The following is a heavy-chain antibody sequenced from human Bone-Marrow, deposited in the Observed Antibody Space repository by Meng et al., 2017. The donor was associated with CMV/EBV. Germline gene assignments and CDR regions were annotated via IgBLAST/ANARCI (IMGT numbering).Heavy chain of an antibody. Sequence: SCAASGFTLSDYYMSWIRQAPGKGLEWVSYISSSGSTIYYADSVKGRFTISRDNAKNSLYLQMNSLRAEDTAVYYCARYSSSSFFDYWGQGTLVTVS. V-gene: IGHV3-11*04. CDR3: ARYSSSSFFDY. D-gene: IGHD6-6*01. CDR2: ISSSGSTI. J-gene: IGHJ4*02. CDR1: GFTLSDYY.